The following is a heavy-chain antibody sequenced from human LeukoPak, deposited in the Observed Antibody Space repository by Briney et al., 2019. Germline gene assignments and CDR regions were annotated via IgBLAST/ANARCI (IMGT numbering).Heavy chain of an antibody. D-gene: IGHD2-8*01. V-gene: IGHV4-34*01. CDR1: GGSFSGYY. CDR2: INHSGST. Sequence: PSETLSLTCAVYGGSFSGYYWSWIRQPPGKGLEWIGEINHSGSTNYNPSLKSRVTISVDTSKNQFSLKLSSVTAADTAVYYCARGRSYIVLMVYAAYFDYWGQGTLVTVSS. J-gene: IGHJ4*02. CDR3: ARGRSYIVLMVYAAYFDY.